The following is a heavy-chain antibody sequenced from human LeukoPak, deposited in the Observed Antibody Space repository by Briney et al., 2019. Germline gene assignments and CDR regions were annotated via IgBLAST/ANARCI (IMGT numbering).Heavy chain of an antibody. D-gene: IGHD6-13*01. J-gene: IGHJ6*03. V-gene: IGHV3-11*04. CDR1: GFTFSDYY. CDR2: ISSSGSTI. CDR3: ARDSSSWYTSHYYYMDV. Sequence: GGSLRLSCAASGFTFSDYYMSWIRQAPGKGLEWVSYISSSGSTIYYADSVKGRFIISRDNAKNSLYLQMNSLRAEDTAVYYCARDSSSWYTSHYYYMDVWGKGTTVTVSS.